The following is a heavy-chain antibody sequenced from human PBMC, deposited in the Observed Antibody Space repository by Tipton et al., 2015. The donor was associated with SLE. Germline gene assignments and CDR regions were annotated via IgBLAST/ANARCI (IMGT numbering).Heavy chain of an antibody. Sequence: VQLVQSGGGLIQPGVSLKISCAASGFSVSDNYMSWVRQAPGKGLEWVSAIYTGGASYYADSVQGRFTISRDNSKNTVYLQLNSLRAEDTAVYYCARGWGAVYFDYWGQGSLVTVSS. CDR2: IYTGGAS. D-gene: IGHD7-27*01. V-gene: IGHV3-53*01. CDR3: ARGWGAVYFDY. CDR1: GFSVSDNY. J-gene: IGHJ4*02.